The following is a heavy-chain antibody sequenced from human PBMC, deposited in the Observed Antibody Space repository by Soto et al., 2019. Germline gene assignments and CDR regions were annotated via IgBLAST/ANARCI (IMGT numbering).Heavy chain of an antibody. V-gene: IGHV5-51*01. CDR2: IYPGDSDT. CDR3: ARQVWRGPPYGADAFDI. J-gene: IGHJ3*02. CDR1: GYSFTSYW. Sequence: GESLKISCKGSGYSFTSYWIGWVRQMPGKGLEWMGIIYPGDSDTRYSPSFQGRVTISADKSISTAYLHWSSLKASDTAMYYCARQVWRGPPYGADAFDIWGQGTMVTVSS. D-gene: IGHD2-21*01.